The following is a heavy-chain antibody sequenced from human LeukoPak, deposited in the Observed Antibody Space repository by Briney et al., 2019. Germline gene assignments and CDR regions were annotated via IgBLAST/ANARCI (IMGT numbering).Heavy chain of an antibody. D-gene: IGHD3-3*01. CDR3: AKYYDFWSGYERDYGMGV. CDR1: GYTFTSYG. CDR2: ISAYNGNT. Sequence: ASVKVSCKASGYTFTSYGISWVRQATGQGLEWMGWISAYNGNTNYAQKLQGRVTMTTDTSTSTAYMELRSLRSDDTAVYYCAKYYDFWSGYERDYGMGVWGQGTTVTVSS. V-gene: IGHV1-18*01. J-gene: IGHJ6*02.